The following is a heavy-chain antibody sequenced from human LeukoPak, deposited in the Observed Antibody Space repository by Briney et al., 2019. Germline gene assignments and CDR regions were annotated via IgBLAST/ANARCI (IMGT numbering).Heavy chain of an antibody. D-gene: IGHD4/OR15-4a*01. J-gene: IGHJ3*02. CDR2: ISGGGDIT. CDR1: GFTFSSYA. V-gene: IGHV3-23*01. CDR3: ARTDYGSLRGAFLI. Sequence: PGGSLRLSCAASGFTFSSYAMTWVRQAPGKGLEWVSAISGGGDITSYADSVKGRFTISRDNSKNTLYLQMNSLRAEDTAVYYCARTDYGSLRGAFLIWGQGTMVTVSS.